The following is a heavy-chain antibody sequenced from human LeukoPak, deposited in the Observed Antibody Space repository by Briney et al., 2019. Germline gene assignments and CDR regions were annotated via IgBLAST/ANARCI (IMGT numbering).Heavy chain of an antibody. CDR2: IWYDGSNK. Sequence: GGSLRLSCAASGFTFSSYGKHWVRQAPGKGLEWVADIWYDGSNKYYADSVKGRFTISRDNSENTLYLQMNSLRAEDTAVYYCASDYYDSSGYYDKLFDYWGQGTLVTVSS. CDR3: ASDYYDSSGYYDKLFDY. V-gene: IGHV3-33*01. D-gene: IGHD3-22*01. CDR1: GFTFSSYG. J-gene: IGHJ4*02.